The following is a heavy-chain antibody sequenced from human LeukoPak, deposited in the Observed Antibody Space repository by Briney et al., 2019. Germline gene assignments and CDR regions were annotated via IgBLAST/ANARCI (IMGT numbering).Heavy chain of an antibody. V-gene: IGHV3-23*01. CDR3: SKRGSDSPSCFQH. D-gene: IGHD2-21*02. J-gene: IGHJ1*01. CDR1: GFTFSTYA. Sequence: GGSLRLSCAASGFTFSTYAMTWVRQVPGKGPEWVSAISSSGADTHYADSVKGRLTISRDNSKNTLYLQMYSLRAEDTAVYYCSKRGSDSPSCFQHWGQGTLVTVSS. CDR2: ISSSGADT.